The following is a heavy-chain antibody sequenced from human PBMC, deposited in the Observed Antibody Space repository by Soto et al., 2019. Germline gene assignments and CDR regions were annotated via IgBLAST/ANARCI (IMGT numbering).Heavy chain of an antibody. CDR2: IYATGTT. J-gene: IGHJ5*02. D-gene: IGHD1-1*01. CDR1: GASNSVFY. CDR3: VRDGTKTLRDCFDP. V-gene: IGHV4-4*07. Sequence: SEPLSLRCTVSGASNSVFYWSGIRESAGKGREWIERIYATGTTDYNPSLKSRVMMSVDTSKKQFSLKLRSVTAADTAVYYCVRDGTKTLRDCFDPWGQGISVTVSS.